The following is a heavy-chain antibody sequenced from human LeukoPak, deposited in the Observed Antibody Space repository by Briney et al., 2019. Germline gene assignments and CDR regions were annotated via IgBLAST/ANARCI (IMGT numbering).Heavy chain of an antibody. CDR3: ARSNPHSSSWFSDY. Sequence: GGSLRLSCAASGFTFSSYEMNWVRQAPGKGLERVSYISSSGSTIYYADSVKGRFTISRDNAKNSLYLQMNSLRAEDTAVYYCARSNPHSSSWFSDYWGQGTLVTVSS. CDR1: GFTFSSYE. V-gene: IGHV3-48*03. CDR2: ISSSGSTI. D-gene: IGHD6-13*01. J-gene: IGHJ4*02.